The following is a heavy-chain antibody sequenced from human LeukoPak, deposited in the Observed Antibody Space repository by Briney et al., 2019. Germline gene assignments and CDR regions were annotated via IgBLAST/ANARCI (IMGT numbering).Heavy chain of an antibody. CDR2: IYYSGST. J-gene: IGHJ6*03. D-gene: IGHD1-26*01. V-gene: IGHV4-39*01. CDR1: GGSISSSSYY. Sequence: PSETLSLTCTVSGGSISSSSYYWGWIRQPPGKGLEWIGSIYYSGSTYYNPSLKSRVTISVDTSKNQFSLKLSSVTAADTAVYYCARQEVGATHYYYYYMDVWGKGTTVTISS. CDR3: ARQEVGATHYYYYYMDV.